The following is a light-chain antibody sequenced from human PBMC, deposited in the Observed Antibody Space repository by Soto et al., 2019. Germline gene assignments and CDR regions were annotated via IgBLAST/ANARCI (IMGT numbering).Light chain of an antibody. CDR3: QQSYSSPT. Sequence: EIQMTQSKTSLSASVGDRVTITCRASRDINGYLAWYQQRPGKAPKLLIYSASTLQSGVPSRFSGAESGTDFTLTISSLQPEDFATYYCQQSYSSPTFG. J-gene: IGKJ2*01. CDR1: RDINGY. CDR2: SAS. V-gene: IGKV1-39*01.